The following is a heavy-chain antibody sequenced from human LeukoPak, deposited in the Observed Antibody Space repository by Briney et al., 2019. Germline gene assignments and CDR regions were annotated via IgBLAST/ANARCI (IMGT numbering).Heavy chain of an antibody. J-gene: IGHJ4*02. CDR1: GFTFSSYS. CDR3: ARDPSFLEWSPWDY. CDR2: ISSSSSTI. V-gene: IGHV3-48*01. D-gene: IGHD3-3*01. Sequence: GGSLRLSCAASGFTFSSYSMNWVRQAPGKGLEWVSYISSSSSTIYYADSVKGRFTISRDNAKNSLYLQMNSLRAEDTAVYYCARDPSFLEWSPWDYWGQGTLVTVSS.